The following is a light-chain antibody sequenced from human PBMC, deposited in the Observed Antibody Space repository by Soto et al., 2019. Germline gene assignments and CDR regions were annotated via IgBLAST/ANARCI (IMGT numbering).Light chain of an antibody. CDR3: QQYGNSPET. CDR1: QSVRSDY. Sequence: EIVLTQSPGTLSLSPGEGATLSFRASQSVRSDYLAWYQQKPGQAPRLLIYGASRRATGIPDRFSGSGSGTDFSLTISRLEPEDFAVYYCQQYGNSPETFGQGTKVDI. CDR2: GAS. V-gene: IGKV3-20*01. J-gene: IGKJ1*01.